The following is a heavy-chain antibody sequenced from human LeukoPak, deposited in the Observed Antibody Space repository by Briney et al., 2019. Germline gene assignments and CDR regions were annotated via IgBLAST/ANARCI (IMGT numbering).Heavy chain of an antibody. CDR3: AELGITMIGGV. J-gene: IGHJ6*04. CDR1: GFTFSSYW. D-gene: IGHD3-10*02. CDR2: INQDGSEK. Sequence: GGSLRLSCAASGFTFSSYWMSWVRQAPGKGLEWVANINQDGSEKYYVDSVKGRFTISRDNAKISLYLQMHSMRVEDTAVYYCAELGITMIGGVWGKGTTVTISS. V-gene: IGHV3-7*01.